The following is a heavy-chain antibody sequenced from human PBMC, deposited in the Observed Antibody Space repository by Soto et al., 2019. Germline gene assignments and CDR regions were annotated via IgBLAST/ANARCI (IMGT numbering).Heavy chain of an antibody. D-gene: IGHD3-10*01. CDR3: ARDSGYSSGAYVNHYLDF. CDR1: GFTFSFYW. V-gene: IGHV3-7*01. CDR2: IKLDASEK. Sequence: EVQLVESGGGLVQPGGSLRLSCAASGFTFSFYWMSWVRQAPGKGLEWLGTIKLDASEKKYVDSVKGRFTMSRDNAKNPLYLLMDSLRAEDTAVYYCARDSGYSSGAYVNHYLDFWGRGTLVTVSS. J-gene: IGHJ4*01.